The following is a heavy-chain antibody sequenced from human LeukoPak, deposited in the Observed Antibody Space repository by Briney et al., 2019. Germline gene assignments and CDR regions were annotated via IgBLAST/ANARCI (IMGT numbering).Heavy chain of an antibody. Sequence: SETLSLTCTVSGDSISSYYWSWVRQPPGKGLEWIGYIYYSGSTNYNPSLKSRVTISVGTSKNQFSLKLSSVTAADTAVYYCARLSSALYSWFDPWGQGTLVTVSS. CDR1: GDSISSYY. D-gene: IGHD3-22*01. CDR3: ARLSSALYSWFDP. V-gene: IGHV4-59*01. CDR2: IYYSGST. J-gene: IGHJ5*02.